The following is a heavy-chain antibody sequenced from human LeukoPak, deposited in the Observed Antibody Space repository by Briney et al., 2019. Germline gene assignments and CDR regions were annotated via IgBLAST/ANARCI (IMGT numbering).Heavy chain of an antibody. D-gene: IGHD4-11*01. CDR1: GFTFSSYG. CDR3: AKDSEHDYSNLDY. Sequence: PGRSLRLSCAASGFTFSSYGMHWVRQAPGKGLEWVAVISYDGSNKYYADSVKGRFTISRDNSKNTLYLQVNSLRAEDTAVYYCAKDSEHDYSNLDYWGQGTLVTVSS. J-gene: IGHJ4*02. CDR2: ISYDGSNK. V-gene: IGHV3-30*18.